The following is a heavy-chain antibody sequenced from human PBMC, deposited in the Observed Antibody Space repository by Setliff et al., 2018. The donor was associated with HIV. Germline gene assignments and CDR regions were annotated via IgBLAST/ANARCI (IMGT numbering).Heavy chain of an antibody. CDR2: IYYRGST. V-gene: IGHV4-31*03. CDR1: GGSISSGGYY. CDR3: ARERYSSSWYLDY. Sequence: SETLSLTCTVSGGSISSGGYYWSWIRQHPGKGLEWIGYIYYRGSTYYNPSLKSRVTISVDTSKNQFSLKLSSVTAADTAVYYCARERYSSSWYLDYWGQGTLVTVSS. D-gene: IGHD6-13*01. J-gene: IGHJ4*02.